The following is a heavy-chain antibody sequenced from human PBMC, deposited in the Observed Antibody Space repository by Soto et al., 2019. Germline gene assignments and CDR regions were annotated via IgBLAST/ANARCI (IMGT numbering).Heavy chain of an antibody. CDR3: ARDAPLKYSSSWYTDY. CDR2: ISSSSSYI. CDR1: GFTFSSYS. J-gene: IGHJ4*02. V-gene: IGHV3-21*01. D-gene: IGHD6-13*01. Sequence: GGSLRLSCAASGFTFSSYSMNWVRQAPGKGLEWVSSISSSSSYIYYADSVKGRFTISRDNAKNSLYLQMNSLRAEDTAVYYCARDAPLKYSSSWYTDYWGQGTLVIVSS.